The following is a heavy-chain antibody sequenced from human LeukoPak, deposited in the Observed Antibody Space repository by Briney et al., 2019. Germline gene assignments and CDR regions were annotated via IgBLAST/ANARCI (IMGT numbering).Heavy chain of an antibody. J-gene: IGHJ4*02. CDR2: ISSSSSYI. CDR1: GFTFSSYS. Sequence: GGSLRLSCAASGFTFSSYSMNWVRQAPGKGLEWVSSISSSSSYIYYADSVKGRFTISRDNAKNSLYLQMNSLRAEDTAVYYRATQKRGSTAFDYWGQGTLVSVSS. D-gene: IGHD4-17*01. V-gene: IGHV3-21*01. CDR3: ATQKRGSTAFDY.